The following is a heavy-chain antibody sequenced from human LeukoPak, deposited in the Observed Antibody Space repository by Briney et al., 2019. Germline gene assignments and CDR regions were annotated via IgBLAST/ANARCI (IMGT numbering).Heavy chain of an antibody. Sequence: SETLSLTCTVSGGSISSSSYYWGWLRQPPGTGLEWIGSIYYSGSTYYNPSLKSRVTISVDTSKNQFSLKLSSVTAADTAVYYCARSGERAFDIWGQGTMVTVSS. J-gene: IGHJ3*02. CDR3: ARSGERAFDI. CDR2: IYYSGST. V-gene: IGHV4-39*01. CDR1: GGSISSSSYY. D-gene: IGHD6-19*01.